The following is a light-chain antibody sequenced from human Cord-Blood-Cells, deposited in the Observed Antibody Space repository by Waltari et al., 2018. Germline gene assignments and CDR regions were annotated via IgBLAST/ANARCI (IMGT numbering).Light chain of an antibody. CDR2: KAS. Sequence: DIQLTQSPSPLSASVGDRVTITCRASQSISSWLAWYQQKPGKAPKLLIYKASSLESGVPSRFSGSGSGTEFTLTISSLQPDDFATYYCQQYNSYSPEWTFGQGTKVEIK. V-gene: IGKV1-5*03. CDR1: QSISSW. CDR3: QQYNSYSPEWT. J-gene: IGKJ1*01.